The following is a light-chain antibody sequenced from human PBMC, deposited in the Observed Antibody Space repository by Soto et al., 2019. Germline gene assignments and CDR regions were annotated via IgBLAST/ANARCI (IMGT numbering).Light chain of an antibody. CDR3: QQYDNLPLLT. V-gene: IGKV1-33*01. CDR2: DAS. CDR1: QDITNY. Sequence: DIQMTQSPSSLSASVGDRVTITCQARQDITNYLNWYQQKPGKAPKLLIYDASNLEPGVPSRFSGRGSGTDFTFTISNLQPEDFATYYCQQYDNLPLLTFGGGTKVEIK. J-gene: IGKJ4*01.